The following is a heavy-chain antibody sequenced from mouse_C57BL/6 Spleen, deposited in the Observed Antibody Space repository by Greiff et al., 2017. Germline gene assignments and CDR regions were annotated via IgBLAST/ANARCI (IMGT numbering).Heavy chain of an antibody. CDR2: IAPNSGGT. Sequence: QVQLQQSGAELVKPGASVKLSCKASGYTFTSYWMHWVKQRPGRGLEWIGRIAPNSGGTKYNEKFKSKATLTVDKPSSTAYMQLSSLTSEDSAVYYCARSTMVTTVDYWGQGTTLTVSS. CDR3: ARSTMVTTVDY. J-gene: IGHJ2*01. D-gene: IGHD2-2*01. CDR1: GYTFTSYW. V-gene: IGHV1-72*01.